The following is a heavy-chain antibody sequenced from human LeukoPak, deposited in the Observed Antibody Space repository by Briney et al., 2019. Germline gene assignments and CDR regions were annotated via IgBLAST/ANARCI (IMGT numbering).Heavy chain of an antibody. V-gene: IGHV4-39*01. CDR1: GGSISSSRFY. J-gene: IGHJ2*01. CDR2: IYYSGST. CDR3: ARHVSSDLRIVVVTSDWYFDR. D-gene: IGHD2-21*02. Sequence: SETLSLTCIVSGGSISSSRFYWGWIRQPPGKGLEWIGTIYYSGSTYYNPTLKSRVTISADTSKNQFSLNLSSVTAADTGVYYCARHVSSDLRIVVVTSDWYFDRWGRGTLVTVSS.